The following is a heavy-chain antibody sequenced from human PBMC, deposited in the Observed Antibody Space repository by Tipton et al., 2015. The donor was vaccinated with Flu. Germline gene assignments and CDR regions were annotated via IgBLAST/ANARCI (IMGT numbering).Heavy chain of an antibody. J-gene: IGHJ4*02. V-gene: IGHV4-38-2*02. CDR2: IYHSGRT. Sequence: TLSLTCTVSGYSISSGYYWGWIRQSPGKGLEWIGNIYHSGRTYYNPSLKSRVTISVDTSKNQFSLKLSSVTAADMALYYCAGNNYYDSSGYYYSLDYWGQGTLVTVSS. CDR3: AGNNYYDSSGYYYSLDY. D-gene: IGHD3-22*01. CDR1: GYSISSGYY.